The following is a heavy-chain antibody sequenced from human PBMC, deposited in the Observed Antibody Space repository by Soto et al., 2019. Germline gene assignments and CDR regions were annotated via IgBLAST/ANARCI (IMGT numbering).Heavy chain of an antibody. V-gene: IGHV1-18*01. CDR3: ARDLPPVDY. J-gene: IGHJ4*02. CDR1: TSYG. CDR2: ISAYNGNT. Sequence: TSYGISWARQAPGQGLEWMGWISAYNGNTNYAQKLQGRVTMTTDTSTSTAYMELRSLRSDDTAVYYCARDLPPVDYWGQGTLVTVSS.